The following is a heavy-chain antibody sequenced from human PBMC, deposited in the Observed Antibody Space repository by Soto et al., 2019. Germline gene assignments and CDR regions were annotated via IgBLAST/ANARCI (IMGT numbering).Heavy chain of an antibody. V-gene: IGHV3-30-3*01. CDR1: GFTFSSYA. CDR2: ISYDGSSK. D-gene: IGHD2-2*01. Sequence: HPGGSLRLSCAASGFTFSSYAMNWVRQAPGKGLEWVALISYDGSSKYYADSVKGRFTISRDGSKNTLFLQMDSLGAADTAVYYCGRCTSTSCHLGSDYWGQGTLVTVSS. CDR3: GRCTSTSCHLGSDY. J-gene: IGHJ4*02.